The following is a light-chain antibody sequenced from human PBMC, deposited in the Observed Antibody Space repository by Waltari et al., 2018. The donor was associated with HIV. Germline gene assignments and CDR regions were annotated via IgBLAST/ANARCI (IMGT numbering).Light chain of an antibody. CDR3: QAWDSGTVV. J-gene: IGLJ2*01. CDR1: ELGDRY. Sequence: SYELTQPPSVSVFPGQTASITCSGHELGDRYTCWYQQKPGQSPVLVISQNNKRPSGIPERFSGSNSGSTATLTISGTQAMDEADDYCQAWDSGTVVFGGGTSLTVL. CDR2: QNN. V-gene: IGLV3-1*01.